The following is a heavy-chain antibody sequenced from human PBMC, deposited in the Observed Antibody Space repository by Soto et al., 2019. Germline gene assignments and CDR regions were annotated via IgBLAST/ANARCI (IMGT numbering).Heavy chain of an antibody. CDR3: ARGEQLYHYYYGMDV. CDR2: INTGNGNT. J-gene: IGHJ6*02. Sequence: ASVKVSCKASGYSFTTHAMIWVRQAPGQRPEWMGWINTGNGNTRYSPKFQGRVNITRDTSASTAYMELSSLKSEDTAVYYCARGEQLYHYYYGMDVWGQGSAVTVSS. CDR1: GYSFTTHA. V-gene: IGHV1-3*04.